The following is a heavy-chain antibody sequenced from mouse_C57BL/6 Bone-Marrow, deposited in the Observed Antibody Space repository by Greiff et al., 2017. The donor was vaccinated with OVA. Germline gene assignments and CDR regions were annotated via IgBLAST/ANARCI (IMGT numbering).Heavy chain of an antibody. J-gene: IGHJ4*01. D-gene: IGHD2-4*01. CDR3: ARDRIYYDYDVFYYYAMDY. Sequence: VMLVESGGGLVKPGGSLKLSCAASGFTFSSYAMSWVRQTPEKRLEWVATISDGGSYTYYPDNVKGRFTISRDNAKNNLYLQMSHLKSEDTAMYYCARDRIYYDYDVFYYYAMDYWGQGTSVTVSS. CDR2: ISDGGSYT. CDR1: GFTFSSYA. V-gene: IGHV5-4*01.